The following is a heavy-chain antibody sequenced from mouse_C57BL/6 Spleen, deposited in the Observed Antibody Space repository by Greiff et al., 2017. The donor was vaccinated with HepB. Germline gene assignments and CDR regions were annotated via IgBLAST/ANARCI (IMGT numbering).Heavy chain of an antibody. Sequence: QVQLQQSGAELVKPGASVKISCKASGYAFSSYWMNWVKQRPGKGLEWIGQIYPGDGDTNYNGKFKGKATLTADKSSSTAYMQLSSLTSEDSAVYFCARSEEYYDYDGAWFAYWGQGTLVTVSA. D-gene: IGHD2-4*01. CDR2: IYPGDGDT. J-gene: IGHJ3*01. V-gene: IGHV1-80*01. CDR3: ARSEEYYDYDGAWFAY. CDR1: GYAFSSYW.